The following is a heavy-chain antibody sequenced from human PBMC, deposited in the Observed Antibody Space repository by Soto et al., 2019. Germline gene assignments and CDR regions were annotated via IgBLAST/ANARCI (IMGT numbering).Heavy chain of an antibody. CDR3: VRRVSGNYDY. Sequence: EVQLAESGGGMVQPGGSLTLSCVASGFTFSSYDMHWVRQAPGKGLEYVSSISSNGGTTYYGNSVKGRFTISRDNSKNTLYLQMGSLRAVDMAVYYCVRRVSGNYDYRGQGALVTVSS. CDR2: ISSNGGTT. J-gene: IGHJ4*02. V-gene: IGHV3-64*01. D-gene: IGHD1-7*01. CDR1: GFTFSSYD.